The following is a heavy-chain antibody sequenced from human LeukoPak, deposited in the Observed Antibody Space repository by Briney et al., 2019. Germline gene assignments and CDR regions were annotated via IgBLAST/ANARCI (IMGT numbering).Heavy chain of an antibody. V-gene: IGHV4-34*01. CDR2: INHSGST. CDR3: ARRPNPRVVVTAILHAFDI. Sequence: PSETLSLTCAVYGGSFSGYYWSWIRQPPGKGLEWIGEINHSGSTNYNPSLKSRVTISVDTSKNQFSLKLSSVTAADTAVYYCARRPNPRVVVTAILHAFDIWGQGTMVTVSS. J-gene: IGHJ3*02. D-gene: IGHD2-21*02. CDR1: GGSFSGYY.